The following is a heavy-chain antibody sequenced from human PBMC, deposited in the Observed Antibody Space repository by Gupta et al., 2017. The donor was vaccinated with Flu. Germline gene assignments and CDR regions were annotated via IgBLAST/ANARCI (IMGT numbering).Heavy chain of an antibody. Sequence: SNYGRHGVRQAPGKGLEWVAIIWYDGSNKYYADSVKGRFTISRDNSKNTLYLQMNSLRAEDTAVYYCARTEGYWGQGTLVTVSS. CDR2: IWYDGSNK. CDR3: ARTEGY. CDR1: SNYG. J-gene: IGHJ4*02. V-gene: IGHV3-33*01.